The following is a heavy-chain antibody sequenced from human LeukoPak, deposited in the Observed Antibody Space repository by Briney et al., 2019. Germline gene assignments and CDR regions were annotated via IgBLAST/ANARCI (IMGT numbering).Heavy chain of an antibody. CDR3: TTEFYNAPDY. D-gene: IGHD2/OR15-2a*01. Sequence: EGSLRLSCAASGLTFRNAWMSWVRQAPGKGLEWVGRIKSKFDGGTTDYAAPVKGRFTISRGDSENTLYLQMNSLKTEDTGVYYCTTEFYNAPDYWGQGTLVTVSS. V-gene: IGHV3-15*01. CDR1: GLTFRNAW. CDR2: IKSKFDGGTT. J-gene: IGHJ4*02.